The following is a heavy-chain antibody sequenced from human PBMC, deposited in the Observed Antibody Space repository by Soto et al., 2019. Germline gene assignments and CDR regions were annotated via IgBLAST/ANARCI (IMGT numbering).Heavy chain of an antibody. Sequence: GWSLRLSCATSVFTFINYAMHWVRQAPGKGLEWVAVIWYDGSDKNYADSVKGRFTISRDNSKNTLYLQMNSLRAEDTAVYYCARDVCNYGSGFCGMDVWGQGTTVTVSS. CDR2: IWYDGSDK. D-gene: IGHD3-10*01. CDR3: ARDVCNYGSGFCGMDV. V-gene: IGHV3-33*01. CDR1: VFTFINYA. J-gene: IGHJ6*02.